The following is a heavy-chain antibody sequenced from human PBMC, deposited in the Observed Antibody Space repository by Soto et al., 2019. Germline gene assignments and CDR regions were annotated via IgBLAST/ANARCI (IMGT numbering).Heavy chain of an antibody. CDR1: GFSLSTSGVG. V-gene: IGHV2-5*02. CDR2: IYWDGDE. D-gene: IGHD2-15*01. J-gene: IGHJ6*02. CDR3: AHKGGRGAGMDV. Sequence: GSGPTLVNPTQTLTLTCTFSGFSLSTSGVGVAWIRQPPGKALEWLALIYWDGDERYSPFLQSRVTITKDTSKNQVVLTMTNMDPVDTATYYCAHKGGRGAGMDVWGQGTTVTVSS.